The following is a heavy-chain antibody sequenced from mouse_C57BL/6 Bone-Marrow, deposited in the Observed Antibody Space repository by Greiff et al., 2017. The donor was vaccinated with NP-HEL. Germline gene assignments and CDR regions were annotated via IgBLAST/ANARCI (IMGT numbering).Heavy chain of an antibody. V-gene: IGHV5-17*01. Sequence: EVQLVESGGGLVKPGGSLKLSCAASGFTFSDYGMHWVRQSPEKGLEWVAYISSGSSTIYYADTVKGRFTISRDNAKNTLFLKMASLRSEDTAMYYCARPKLLYAMGYWGKGATVTVAS. D-gene: IGHD2-1*01. CDR2: ISSGSSTI. CDR1: GFTFSDYG. J-gene: IGHJ4*01. CDR3: ARPKLLYAMGY.